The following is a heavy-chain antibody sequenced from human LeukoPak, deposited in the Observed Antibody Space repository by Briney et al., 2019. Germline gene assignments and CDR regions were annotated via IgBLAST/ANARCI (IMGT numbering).Heavy chain of an antibody. D-gene: IGHD3-10*01. CDR2: ISSSSYI. J-gene: IGHJ4*02. CDR1: GFTFSGYS. Sequence: GGSLRLSCAASGFTFSGYSMNWVRQAPGKGLEWVSSISSSSYIYYADSVKGRFTISRDNSKNTLYVQINSLRAEDTAIYYCAKSRSGSANWALRIFDNWGQGTLVTVSS. V-gene: IGHV3-21*04. CDR3: AKSRSGSANWALRIFDN.